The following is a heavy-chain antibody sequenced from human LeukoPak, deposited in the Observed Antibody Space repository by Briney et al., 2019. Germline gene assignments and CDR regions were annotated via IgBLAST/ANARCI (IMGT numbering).Heavy chain of an antibody. J-gene: IGHJ4*02. CDR2: VSPDSGAT. CDR1: GYTFTHYR. D-gene: IGHD1-1*01. Sequence: ASVKVSCTASGYTFTHYRLHWVRQAHGQGLEWMGWVSPDSGATNYQQNFQGRVTMTRDTSISTVYMELSRLRSDDTAVYYCARENWYSDYWGQGTLVTVSS. V-gene: IGHV1-2*02. CDR3: ARENWYSDY.